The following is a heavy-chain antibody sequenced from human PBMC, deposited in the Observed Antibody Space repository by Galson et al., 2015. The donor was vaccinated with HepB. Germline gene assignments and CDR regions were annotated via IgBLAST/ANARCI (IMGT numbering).Heavy chain of an antibody. J-gene: IGHJ4*02. Sequence: SVKVSCKASGGTFSSYTISWVRQAPGQGLEWMGRIIPILGIANYAQKFQGRVTITADKSTSTAYMELSSLRSEDTAVYYCAREDLGYCSGGSCYGRYYFDYWGQGTLVTVSS. CDR1: GGTFSSYT. CDR3: AREDLGYCSGGSCYGRYYFDY. D-gene: IGHD2-15*01. CDR2: IIPILGIA. V-gene: IGHV1-69*04.